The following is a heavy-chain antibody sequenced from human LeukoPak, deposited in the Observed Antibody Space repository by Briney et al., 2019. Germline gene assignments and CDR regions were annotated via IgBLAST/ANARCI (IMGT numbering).Heavy chain of an antibody. Sequence: SVKVSCKASGGTFSSYAISWVRQAPGQGLEWMGRIIPIFGTANYAQKFQGRVTITTDESTSTAYMELSSLRSEDTAVYYCARGQCYYDSSGYYYVTFDYWGQGTLVTVSS. V-gene: IGHV1-69*05. CDR3: ARGQCYYDSSGYYYVTFDY. D-gene: IGHD3-22*01. J-gene: IGHJ4*02. CDR1: GGTFSSYA. CDR2: IIPIFGTA.